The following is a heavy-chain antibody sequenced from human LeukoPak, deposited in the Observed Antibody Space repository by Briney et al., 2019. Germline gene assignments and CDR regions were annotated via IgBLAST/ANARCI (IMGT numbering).Heavy chain of an antibody. V-gene: IGHV3-21*01. D-gene: IGHD3-3*01. CDR1: GFTFSSYS. Sequence: EGSLRLSCAASGFTFSSYSMNWVRQAPGKGLEWVSSISSSSSYIYYADSVKGRFTISRDNAKNSLYLQMNSLRAEDTAVYYCARGNDYWSGYIDFWGQGTLVTVSS. CDR2: ISSSSSYI. CDR3: ARGNDYWSGYIDF. J-gene: IGHJ4*02.